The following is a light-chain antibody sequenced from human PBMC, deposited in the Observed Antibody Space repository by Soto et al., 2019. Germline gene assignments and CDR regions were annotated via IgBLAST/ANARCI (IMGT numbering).Light chain of an antibody. CDR2: GAS. CDR3: QQYGSSPT. Sequence: VLTQSPATLYLSPGERATLSCRASQTVSSGYLAWYHHKPGQAPRLLIYGASSRPTGVPSRFVGSGSGTDFTLTISRLDPEYFAVYYCQQYGSSPTFGPGTTIDVK. J-gene: IGKJ3*01. V-gene: IGKV3-20*01. CDR1: QTVSSGY.